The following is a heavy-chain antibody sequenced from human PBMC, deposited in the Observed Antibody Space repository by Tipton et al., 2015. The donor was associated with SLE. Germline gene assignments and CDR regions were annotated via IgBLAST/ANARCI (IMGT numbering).Heavy chain of an antibody. CDR1: GVSFSGYY. D-gene: IGHD1-14*01. CDR3: ARGRQGMEVFTMDV. J-gene: IGHJ6*02. CDR2: INNNGNT. Sequence: TLSLTCAVYGVSFSGYYWSWIRQPPGKGLEWIGEINNNGNTNYNPSLKSRVTTSVDTSKNQLSLKLSSVTAADTAVYYCARGRQGMEVFTMDVWGPGTTVTVSS. V-gene: IGHV4-34*01.